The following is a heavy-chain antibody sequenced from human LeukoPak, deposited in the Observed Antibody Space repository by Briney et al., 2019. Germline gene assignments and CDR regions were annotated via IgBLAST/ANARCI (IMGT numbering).Heavy chain of an antibody. Sequence: GGSLRLSCAASGFTFSNAWMSWVRQAPGKGLEWVALIWYDGSNKYYADSVKGRFTISRDNSKNTLYLQMNSLRAEDTAVYYCAKDLHISGVAAAGSDPFDYWGQGTLVTVSS. CDR1: GFTFSNAW. J-gene: IGHJ4*02. V-gene: IGHV3-33*06. CDR2: IWYDGSNK. CDR3: AKDLHISGVAAAGSDPFDY. D-gene: IGHD6-13*01.